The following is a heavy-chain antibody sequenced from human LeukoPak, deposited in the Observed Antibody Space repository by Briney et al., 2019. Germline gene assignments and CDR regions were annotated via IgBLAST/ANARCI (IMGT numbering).Heavy chain of an antibody. CDR3: AKTYSGSYAAMDY. Sequence: GGSLRLSCAASGXTFSSYAVGWVRQAPGKGLEWVSTISGSGASTHYADSVKGRFTISRDNSKNTLFLQMDSLTAEDTATYYCAKTYSGSYAAMDYWGQGTLVTVSS. CDR2: ISGSGAST. CDR1: GXTFSSYA. J-gene: IGHJ4*02. V-gene: IGHV3-23*01. D-gene: IGHD1-26*01.